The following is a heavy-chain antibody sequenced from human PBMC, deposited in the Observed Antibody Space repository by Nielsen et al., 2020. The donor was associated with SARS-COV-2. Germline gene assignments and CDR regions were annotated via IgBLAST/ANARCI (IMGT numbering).Heavy chain of an antibody. CDR2: IYYSGST. V-gene: IGHV4-39*01. J-gene: IGHJ2*01. CDR3: ARHAAFYFDL. D-gene: IGHD2/OR15-2a*01. CDR1: GGSISSSSYY. Sequence: GSLRLSCTVSGGSISSSSYYWGWIRQPPEKGLEWIGSIYYSGSTYYNPSLKSRVTISVDTSKNQFSLKLSSVTAADTAVYYCARHAAFYFDLWGRGTLVTVSS.